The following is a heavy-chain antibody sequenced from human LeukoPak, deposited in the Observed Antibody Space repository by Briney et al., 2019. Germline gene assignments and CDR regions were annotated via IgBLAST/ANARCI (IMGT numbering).Heavy chain of an antibody. D-gene: IGHD4-17*01. Sequence: PSETLSLTCAVYGGSFSGYYWSWIRQPPGKGLEWIGEINHSESTNYNPSLKSRVTISVDTSKNQFSLKLSSVTAADTAVYYCARGPLIPHYGDYYGEGDYWGQGTLVTVSS. CDR2: INHSEST. CDR1: GGSFSGYY. J-gene: IGHJ4*02. V-gene: IGHV4-34*01. CDR3: ARGPLIPHYGDYYGEGDY.